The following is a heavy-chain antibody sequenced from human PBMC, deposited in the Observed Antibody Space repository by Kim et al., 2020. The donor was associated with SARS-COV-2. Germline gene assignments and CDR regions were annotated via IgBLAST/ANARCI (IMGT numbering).Heavy chain of an antibody. CDR1: GLTFSNYG. CDR3: VRDAKGPYDY. Sequence: GGSLRLSCAASGLTFSNYGMHWVRQAPGKGLEWVAVIWYDGSNKYYADSVRGRFPISRDNSKNMVYLQMSSLRAEDTAVYYCVRDAKGPYDYWGQGTRVT. CDR2: IWYDGSNK. V-gene: IGHV3-33*01. J-gene: IGHJ4*02.